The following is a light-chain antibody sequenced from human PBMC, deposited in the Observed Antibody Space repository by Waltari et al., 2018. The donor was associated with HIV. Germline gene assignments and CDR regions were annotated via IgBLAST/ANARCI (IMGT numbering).Light chain of an antibody. J-gene: IGLJ2*01. CDR3: QSFDSSLTTSGVI. V-gene: IGLV1-40*01. CDR1: SSNIGAGYD. CDR2: ANI. Sequence: QSVLTQPPPVSGAPGQRVTISCTGSSSNIGAGYDLHWYQQSPGTAPKLLIYANINRPSGVPDRFSGSKSGSSASLAITGLQAEDEAHYYCQSFDSSLTTSGVIFGGGTKLTVL.